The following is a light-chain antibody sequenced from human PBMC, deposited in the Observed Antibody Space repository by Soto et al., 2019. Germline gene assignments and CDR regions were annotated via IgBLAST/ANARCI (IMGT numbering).Light chain of an antibody. V-gene: IGKV1-39*01. J-gene: IGKJ1*01. Sequence: DLQMTQSPSSLSASVGDRVTITCRASQSISSYLNWYQQKPGKAPKLLIYAASSLQSGVPSRFSGSGSGTDFTLTISSLQPDDFATYYCQQYNSYWTFGQGTKVEIK. CDR2: AAS. CDR3: QQYNSYWT. CDR1: QSISSY.